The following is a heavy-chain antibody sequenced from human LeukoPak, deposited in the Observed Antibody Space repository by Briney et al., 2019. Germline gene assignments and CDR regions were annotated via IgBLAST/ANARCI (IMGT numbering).Heavy chain of an antibody. V-gene: IGHV3-64D*06. J-gene: IGHJ3*02. CDR1: GCSFSNYS. CDR3: AKAKGECSGGSCLAFES. Sequence: GGSLRLSYSPSGCSFSNYSLHWLRQAPGKGLEYVSAISSNGGSTYYADSVKGRFTISRDNSKNTLYLQMSSLKPDDTAVYYCAKAKGECSGGSCLAFESWGQGTMVTVSS. D-gene: IGHD2-15*01. CDR2: ISSNGGST.